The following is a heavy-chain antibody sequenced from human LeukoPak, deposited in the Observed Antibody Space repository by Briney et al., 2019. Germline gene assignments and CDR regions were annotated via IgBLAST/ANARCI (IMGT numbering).Heavy chain of an antibody. D-gene: IGHD2-2*01. CDR1: GYSFTSYW. J-gene: IGHJ4*02. V-gene: IGHV5-10-1*01. Sequence: GESLKISRKGSGYSFTSYWISWVRQMPGKGLEWMGRIDPSDSYTNYSPSFQGHVTISADKSISTAHLQWSSLKASDTAMYYCARRFGYCSSTSCYSGFDYWGQGTLVTVSS. CDR2: IDPSDSYT. CDR3: ARRFGYCSSTSCYSGFDY.